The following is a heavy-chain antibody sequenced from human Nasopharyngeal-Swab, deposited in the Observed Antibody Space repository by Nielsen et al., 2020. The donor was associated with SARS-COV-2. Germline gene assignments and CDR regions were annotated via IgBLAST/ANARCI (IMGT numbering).Heavy chain of an antibody. CDR1: GGSISSGGYY. CDR2: IYYSGST. CDR3: AREGYYDSSAYYHHDAFDI. Sequence: LRLSCTVSGGSISSGGYYWSWIRQHPGKGLEWIGYIYYSGSTYYNPSLKSRVTISVDTSKNQFALKLSSVTAADTAVYYCAREGYYDSSAYYHHDAFDIWGQGTMVTVSS. V-gene: IGHV4-31*03. J-gene: IGHJ3*02. D-gene: IGHD3-22*01.